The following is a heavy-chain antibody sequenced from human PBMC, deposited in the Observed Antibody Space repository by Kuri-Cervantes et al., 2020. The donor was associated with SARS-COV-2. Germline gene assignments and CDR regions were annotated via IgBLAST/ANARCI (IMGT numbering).Heavy chain of an antibody. CDR3: AKAWLVVVAATFAFDI. CDR1: GFTFSSYA. V-gene: IGHV3-30-3*01. D-gene: IGHD2-15*01. J-gene: IGHJ3*02. Sequence: SLKISCAASGFTFSSYAMHWVRQAPGKGLEWVAVISYDGSNKYYADSVKGRFTISRDNAKNSLYLQMNSLRAEDTAVYYCAKAWLVVVAATFAFDIWGQGTMVTVSS. CDR2: ISYDGSNK.